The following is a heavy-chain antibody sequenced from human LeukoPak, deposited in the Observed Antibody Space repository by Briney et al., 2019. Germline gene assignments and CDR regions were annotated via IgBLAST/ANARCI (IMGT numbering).Heavy chain of an antibody. D-gene: IGHD3-10*01. V-gene: IGHV3-7*01. CDR2: IRQDGSEK. CDR3: ARLSAMVRGPEDIFYFEY. J-gene: IGHJ4*02. CDR1: GFSFSTYW. Sequence: GGSLRLSCEASGFSFSTYWMSWVRQAPGKGLEWVANIRQDGSEKYYVDSVKGRFTISRDIAKQSVFLQMNSLRAEDTAVYYCARLSAMVRGPEDIFYFEYWGLGTLVTVSS.